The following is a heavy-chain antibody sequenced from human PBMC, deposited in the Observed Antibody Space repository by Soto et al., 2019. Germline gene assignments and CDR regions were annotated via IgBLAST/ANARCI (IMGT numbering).Heavy chain of an antibody. CDR3: ARIVGYCSSTSCHYGMDV. J-gene: IGHJ6*02. CDR2: IYYSGST. V-gene: IGHV4-30-4*01. CDR1: GGSISSGDYY. Sequence: PSETLSLTCTVSGGSISSGDYYWSWIRQPPGKGLEWIGYIYYSGSTYYNPSLKSRVTISVDTSKNQFSLKLSPVTAADTAVYYCARIVGYCSSTSCHYGMDVWGQGTTVTVSS. D-gene: IGHD2-2*01.